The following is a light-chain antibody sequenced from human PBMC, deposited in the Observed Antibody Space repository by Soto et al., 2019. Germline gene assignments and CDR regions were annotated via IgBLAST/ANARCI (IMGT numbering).Light chain of an antibody. CDR2: DAS. Sequence: EIVLTQSPATLSLSPGERATLSCRASQSISSYLAWYQQKPGQAPRLLIYDASSRATGIPARFSGSGSGTDFTLTISSLEPEDFAXXXXQQRSNWLTFGGGTKVEIK. J-gene: IGKJ4*01. CDR3: QQRSNWLT. CDR1: QSISSY. V-gene: IGKV3-11*01.